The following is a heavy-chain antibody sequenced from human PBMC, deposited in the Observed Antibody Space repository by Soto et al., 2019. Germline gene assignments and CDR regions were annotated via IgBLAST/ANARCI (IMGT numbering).Heavy chain of an antibody. D-gene: IGHD4-17*01. CDR1: GFTFGDYA. J-gene: IGHJ4*02. CDR3: SRVDVPPVTHFDY. V-gene: IGHV3-49*03. Sequence: QAGGSLRLSCTASGFTFGDYAMSWFRQAPGKGLEWVGFIKSKAYGGTTEYAASVKGRFTISRDDSKSIAYLQMNSLETEDTAVYYCSRVDVPPVTHFDYWGQGTLVTV. CDR2: IKSKAYGGTT.